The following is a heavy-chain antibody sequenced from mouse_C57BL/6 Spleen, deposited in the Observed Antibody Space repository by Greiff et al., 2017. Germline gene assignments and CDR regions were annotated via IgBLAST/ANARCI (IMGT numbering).Heavy chain of an antibody. CDR2: IRLKSDNYAT. CDR1: GFTFSNYW. V-gene: IGHV6-3*01. J-gene: IGHJ2*01. CDR3: TGLYYYGTTYYFDY. D-gene: IGHD1-1*01. Sequence: EVQLVESGGGLVQPGGSMKLSCVASGFTFSNYWMNWVRQSPEKGLEWVAQIRLKSDNYATHYAESVKGRFTISRDDSKSSVYLQMNNLRAEDTGIYYCTGLYYYGTTYYFDYWGQGTTLTVSS.